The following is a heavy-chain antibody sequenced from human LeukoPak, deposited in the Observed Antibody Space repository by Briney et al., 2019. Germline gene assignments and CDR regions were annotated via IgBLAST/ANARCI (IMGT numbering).Heavy chain of an antibody. CDR3: SRDGNIAVAGQLGY. CDR2: ISAYNDNT. J-gene: IGHJ4*02. V-gene: IGHV1-18*01. CDR1: GYTFTSYG. D-gene: IGHD6-19*01. Sequence: GASVKVSCKASGYTFTSYGISWVRHAPGQGLEWMGWISAYNDNTNYAQKLQGRVIMTTDTPTGTAYMELRNLRSDDTAVYYCSRDGNIAVAGQLGYWGQGTLVTVSS.